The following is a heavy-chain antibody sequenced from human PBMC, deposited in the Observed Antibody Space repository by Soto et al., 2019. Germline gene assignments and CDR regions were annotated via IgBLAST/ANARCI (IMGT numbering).Heavy chain of an antibody. J-gene: IGHJ5*02. CDR3: DCRRSRGRALLFDP. V-gene: IGHV4-30-4*01. D-gene: IGHD2-21*02. CDR2: IYYRGST. Sequence: QVQLQESGPGLVKPSQTLSLTCTVSGGSISSGDYYWSWIRQPPGKGLEWIVYIYYRGSTYYNPALKSQVTISVNTSKNQFSLQLSAVTSADTDVYYWDCRRSRGRALLFDPWGKGTLVTVSS. CDR1: GGSISSGDYY.